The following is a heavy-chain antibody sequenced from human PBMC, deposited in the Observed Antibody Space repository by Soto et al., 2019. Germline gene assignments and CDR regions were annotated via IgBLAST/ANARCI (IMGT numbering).Heavy chain of an antibody. V-gene: IGHV4-59*01. CDR1: GGSISRYY. CDR3: ARDLWGYCGTDCFPLDV. CDR2: MYNTGST. Sequence: SETLSLTCTVSGGSISRYYWSWIRQPPGKGLEWIGYMYNTGSTVYNPSFKSRVTISVDTSKNQFSLKLNSVTAADTAVYYCARDLWGYCGTDCFPLDVWGQGTMVTVSS. D-gene: IGHD2-21*02. J-gene: IGHJ6*02.